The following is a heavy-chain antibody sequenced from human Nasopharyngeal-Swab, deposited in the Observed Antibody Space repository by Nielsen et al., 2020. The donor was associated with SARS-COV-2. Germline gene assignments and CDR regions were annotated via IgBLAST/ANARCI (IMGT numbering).Heavy chain of an antibody. CDR3: AGNMVRGVIFVRGFDP. CDR1: GFTFRRYA. CDR2: ISGSGGST. V-gene: IGHV3-23*01. Sequence: GESLKISCATSGFTFRRYAVSWVRQAPGKGLEWVSAISGSGGSTYYADSVKGRFTISRDNSKNTLYLQMNSLRAEDTAVYYCAGNMVRGVIFVRGFDPWGQGTLVTVSS. D-gene: IGHD3-10*01. J-gene: IGHJ5*02.